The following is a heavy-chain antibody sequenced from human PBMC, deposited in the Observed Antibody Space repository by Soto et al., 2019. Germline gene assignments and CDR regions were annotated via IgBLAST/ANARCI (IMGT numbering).Heavy chain of an antibody. Sequence: QVQLVESGGGVVQPGRSLRLSCAASGFTFSSYGMHWVRQAPGKGLEWVAVIWYDGSNKYYADSVKGRFTISRDNSKNTPYLQMNSLRAEDTAVYYCAREKDTAMVCDYWGQGTLVTVSS. CDR2: IWYDGSNK. D-gene: IGHD5-18*01. CDR1: GFTFSSYG. CDR3: AREKDTAMVCDY. V-gene: IGHV3-33*01. J-gene: IGHJ4*02.